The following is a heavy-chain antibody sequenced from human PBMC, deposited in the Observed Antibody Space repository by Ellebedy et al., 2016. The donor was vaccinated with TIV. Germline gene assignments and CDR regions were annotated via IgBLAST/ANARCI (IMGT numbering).Heavy chain of an antibody. CDR2: ISASGAYT. V-gene: IGHV3-23*01. CDR1: SHYA. Sequence: GGSLRLXXTAFSHYAMSWVRQAPGKGLEWVSVISASGAYTNYADSVKGRFTISRDNSRNTLFLQMNSLRADDTAEYYCARDWTYSSGSHNSGPFDPWGQGTLVTVSS. J-gene: IGHJ5*02. CDR3: ARDWTYSSGSHNSGPFDP. D-gene: IGHD3-10*01.